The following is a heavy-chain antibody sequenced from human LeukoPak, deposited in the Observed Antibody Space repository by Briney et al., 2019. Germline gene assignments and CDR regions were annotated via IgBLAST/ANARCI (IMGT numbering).Heavy chain of an antibody. CDR3: AKDFSYGSGSYLSPYNWFDP. Sequence: PGGSLRLSCAAAGFTFSSYAMSWVSQAPGKGLEWVSAISGSGGSTYYADSVKGRFTISRDNSKNTLYLQMNSLRAEDTAVYYCAKDFSYGSGSYLSPYNWFDPWGQGTLVTVSS. CDR2: ISGSGGST. CDR1: GFTFSSYA. D-gene: IGHD3-10*01. V-gene: IGHV3-23*01. J-gene: IGHJ5*02.